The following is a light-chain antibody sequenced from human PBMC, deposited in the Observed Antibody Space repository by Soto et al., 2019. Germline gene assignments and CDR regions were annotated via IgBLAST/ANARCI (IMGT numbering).Light chain of an antibody. V-gene: IGKV3-20*01. CDR1: QSVSSSY. CDR3: QQYGRSPPIT. CDR2: GAS. J-gene: IGKJ5*01. Sequence: EMVLTQSPGTLSLSPGERATLSCRASQSVSSSYLAWYQQKPGQAPRLLIYGASSRATGIPDRFSGSGSGTDFTLTISRLEPEDFAVYYCQQYGRSPPITFGHGPRLEIK.